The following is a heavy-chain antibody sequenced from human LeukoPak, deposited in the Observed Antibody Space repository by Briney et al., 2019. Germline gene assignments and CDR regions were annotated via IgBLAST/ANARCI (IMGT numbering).Heavy chain of an antibody. CDR1: DDSISSYY. J-gene: IGHJ6*02. CDR3: ARERGNYGMDV. D-gene: IGHD3-16*01. Sequence: PSETLSLTCSDSDDSISSYYWSWTRQPAGKSLEWIGRIYTSGSPSYNPSLKSRVTMSLDTSKKQFSLKLNSVTAADTAVYYCARERGNYGMDVWGQGTTVTVSS. CDR2: IYTSGSP. V-gene: IGHV4-4*07.